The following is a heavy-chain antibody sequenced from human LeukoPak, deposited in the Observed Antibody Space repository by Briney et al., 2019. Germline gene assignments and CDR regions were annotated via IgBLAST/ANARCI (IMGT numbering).Heavy chain of an antibody. V-gene: IGHV1-18*01. CDR1: GYTFTSYG. J-gene: IGHJ5*02. D-gene: IGHD2-15*01. CDR2: ISAYNGNT. Sequence: ASVKVSRKASGYTFTSYGISWVRQAPGQGLEWMGWISAYNGNTNYAQKLQGRVTMTTDTSTSTAYMELRSLRSDDTAVYCCARDALVVVAATQNNWFDPWGQGTLVTVSS. CDR3: ARDALVVVAATQNNWFDP.